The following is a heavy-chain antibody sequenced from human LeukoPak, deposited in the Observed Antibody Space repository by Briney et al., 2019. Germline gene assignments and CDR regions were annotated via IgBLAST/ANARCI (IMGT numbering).Heavy chain of an antibody. D-gene: IGHD5-18*01. CDR1: GFTFSSYG. J-gene: IGHJ4*02. Sequence: GGSLRLSCAASGFTFSSYGMHWVRQAPGKGLERVAVIWYDGSNKYYADSVKGRFTISRDNSKNTLYLQMNSLRAEDTAVYYCAYGYNYGLDFDYWGQGTLVTVSS. CDR3: AYGYNYGLDFDY. V-gene: IGHV3-33*01. CDR2: IWYDGSNK.